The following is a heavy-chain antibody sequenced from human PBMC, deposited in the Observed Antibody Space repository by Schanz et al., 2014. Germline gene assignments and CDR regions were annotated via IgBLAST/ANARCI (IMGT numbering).Heavy chain of an antibody. V-gene: IGHV4-59*01. CDR2: IYYSGST. D-gene: IGHD2-21*01. CDR1: GGSINSYY. J-gene: IGHJ5*02. CDR3: ARKAPDCYATVSKNWFDP. Sequence: QVQLQESGPGLVKPSETLSLTCTVSGGSINSYYWTWIRQPPGKGLEWIGYIYYSGSTNYNPSLRRRGSTLADTTKNQSSPKLFSVTAADTAVYYCARKAPDCYATVSKNWFDPWGQGTLVTVSS.